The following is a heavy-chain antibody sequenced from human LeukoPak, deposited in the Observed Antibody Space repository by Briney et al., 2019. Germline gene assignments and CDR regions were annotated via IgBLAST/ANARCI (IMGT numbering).Heavy chain of an antibody. CDR2: IYYSGST. CDR3: ARERGEAAAAYYYYYYMDV. J-gene: IGHJ6*03. CDR1: GDSISSSSYY. D-gene: IGHD6-13*01. Sequence: SETLSLTCTVSGDSISSSSYYWGWIRQPPGKGLEWIGSIYYSGSTYYNPSLKSRVTISVDTSKNQFSLKLSSVTAADTAVYYCARERGEAAAAYYYYYYMDVWGKGTTVTVSS. V-gene: IGHV4-39*07.